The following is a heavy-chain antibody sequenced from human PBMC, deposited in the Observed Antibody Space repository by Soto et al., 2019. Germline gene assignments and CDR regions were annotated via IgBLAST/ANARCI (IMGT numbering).Heavy chain of an antibody. CDR3: ARFDYDFWSGSSPSHYGMEV. Sequence: PSETLSLTCAVSGVTISTYYWSWIRQPPGKGLEWIGYNYHSGTSNYNPSLKSRLTISVDTSKNQFSLRLTSVTAAETAVYYCARFDYDFWSGSSPSHYGMEVWGQGTTVNVSS. CDR1: GVTISTYY. V-gene: IGHV4-59*01. J-gene: IGHJ6*02. CDR2: NYHSGTS. D-gene: IGHD3-3*01.